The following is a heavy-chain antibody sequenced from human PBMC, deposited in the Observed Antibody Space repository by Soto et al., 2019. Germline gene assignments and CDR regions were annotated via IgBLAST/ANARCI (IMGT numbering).Heavy chain of an antibody. Sequence: SVKVSCKASGGTFSSYAISWVRQAPGQGLEWMGGIIPIFGTANYAQKCQGRVTITADKSTSTAYMELSSLRSEDTAVYYCARSGGDYYDSSGYYYPFDYWGQGTLVTVSS. D-gene: IGHD3-22*01. CDR2: IIPIFGTA. CDR3: ARSGGDYYDSSGYYYPFDY. CDR1: GGTFSSYA. J-gene: IGHJ4*02. V-gene: IGHV1-69*06.